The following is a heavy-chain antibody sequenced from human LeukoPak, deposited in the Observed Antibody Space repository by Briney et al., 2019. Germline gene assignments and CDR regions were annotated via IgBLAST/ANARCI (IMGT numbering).Heavy chain of an antibody. CDR1: GYSISSGYY. CDR3: ARWTTVTRAFGY. D-gene: IGHD4-17*01. J-gene: IGHJ4*02. CDR2: IYHSGST. V-gene: IGHV4-38-2*02. Sequence: SETLSLTCTVSGYSISSGYYWGWIRPPPGKGLEWIGSIYHSGSTYYNPSLKSRVTISVDTSKNQFSLNLSSVTAADTAVYYCARWTTVTRAFGYWGQGTLVTVSS.